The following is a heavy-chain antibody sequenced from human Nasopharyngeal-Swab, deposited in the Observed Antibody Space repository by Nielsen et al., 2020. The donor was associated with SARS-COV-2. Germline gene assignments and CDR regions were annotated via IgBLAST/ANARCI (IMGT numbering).Heavy chain of an antibody. Sequence: SQTLSLTCTVSGGSISSSSYYWGWIRQPPGKGLEWIGSNYYSGSTYYNPSLKSRVTISVDTSKNQFSLKLSSVTAADTAVYYCASTYYYDSSGYGGMDVWGQGTTVTVSS. V-gene: IGHV4-39*01. CDR3: ASTYYYDSSGYGGMDV. CDR1: GGSISSSSYY. D-gene: IGHD3-22*01. J-gene: IGHJ6*02. CDR2: NYYSGST.